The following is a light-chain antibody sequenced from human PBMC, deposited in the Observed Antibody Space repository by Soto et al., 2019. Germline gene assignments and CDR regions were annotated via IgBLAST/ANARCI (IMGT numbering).Light chain of an antibody. V-gene: IGKV1-5*01. CDR2: DGS. CDR3: QHYGRSPIT. J-gene: IGKJ5*01. CDR1: QSISGW. Sequence: DIQMNQSPSPLSASVGDRVTITCRASQSISGWLAWYQQKPGEAPKLLIYDGSTLESGVPSRFSGSGSETQFTLTISGLQPEDFALYYCQHYGRSPITFGQGTRLEIK.